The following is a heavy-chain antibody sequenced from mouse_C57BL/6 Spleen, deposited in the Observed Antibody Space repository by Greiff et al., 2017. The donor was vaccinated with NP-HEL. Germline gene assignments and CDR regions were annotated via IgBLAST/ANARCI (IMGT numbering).Heavy chain of an antibody. CDR1: GYTFTSYW. CDR3: AGAGDGYYVDY. CDR2: IHPNSGST. V-gene: IGHV1-64*01. D-gene: IGHD2-3*01. Sequence: QVQLQQSGAELVKPGASVKLSCKASGYTFTSYWMHWVKQRPGQGLEWIGMIHPNSGSTNYNEKFKSKATLTVDKSSSTAYMQLSSLTSEDSAVYYCAGAGDGYYVDYWGQGTTLTVSS. J-gene: IGHJ2*01.